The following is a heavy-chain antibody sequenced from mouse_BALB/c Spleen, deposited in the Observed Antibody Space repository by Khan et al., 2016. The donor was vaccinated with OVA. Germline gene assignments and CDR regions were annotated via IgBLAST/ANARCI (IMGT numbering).Heavy chain of an antibody. V-gene: IGHV1S81*02. J-gene: IGHJ3*01. CDR2: INPNNAGT. Sequence: QVQLQQSGAELVKPGASVRLSCKSSGYTFTSYYLYWVKQRPGQGLEWIGDINPNNAGTNFNEKFKSKATLTVDKSSSTAYMQLRSLTSEDSAVYYCTRSGYGGFAYGGQGTLVTVSA. CDR3: TRSGYGGFAY. CDR1: GYTFTSYY. D-gene: IGHD1-1*02.